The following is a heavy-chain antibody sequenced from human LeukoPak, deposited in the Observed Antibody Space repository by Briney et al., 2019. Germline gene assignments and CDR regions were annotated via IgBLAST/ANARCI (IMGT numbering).Heavy chain of an antibody. D-gene: IGHD3-9*01. CDR1: AGTFSSYA. J-gene: IGHJ6*04. V-gene: IGHV1-69*13. CDR3: ASGKVDYDILTGSHGYGMDV. CDR2: IIPIFGTA. Sequence: ASVKVSCKASAGTFSSYAISWVRQAPGQGLEWMGGIIPIFGTANYAQKFQGRVTITADESTSTAYMELSSLRSEDTAVYYCASGKVDYDILTGSHGYGMDVWGKGTTVTVSS.